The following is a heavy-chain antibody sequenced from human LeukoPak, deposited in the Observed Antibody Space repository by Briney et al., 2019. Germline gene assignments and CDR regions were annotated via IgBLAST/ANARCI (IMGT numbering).Heavy chain of an antibody. CDR1: GYSFTSYW. D-gene: IGHD3-22*01. V-gene: IGHV5-51*01. CDR2: IYPGDSDT. CDR3: XXXXGSGYQYLDAFDI. Sequence: GESLKISCKGSGYSFTSYWIAWVRQMRGKGLEWMGMIYPGDSDTRYSPSFQGQVTISADKSISTAYLQWSSLKASDTAMYYCXXXXGSGYQYLDAFDIWGQGTMVTVSS. J-gene: IGHJ3*02.